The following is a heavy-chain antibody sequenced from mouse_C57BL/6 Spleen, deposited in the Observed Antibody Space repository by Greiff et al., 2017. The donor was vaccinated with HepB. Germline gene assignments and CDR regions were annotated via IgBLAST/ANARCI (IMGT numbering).Heavy chain of an antibody. CDR1: GYAFSSSW. J-gene: IGHJ3*01. D-gene: IGHD4-1*01. V-gene: IGHV1-82*01. CDR2: IYPGDGDT. CDR3: ARDWDRGFAY. Sequence: QVQLQQSGPELVKPGASVKISCKASGYAFSSSWMNWVKQRPGKGLEWIGRIYPGDGDTNYNGKFKGKATLTADKSYSTAYMQLSSLTSEDSAVYFCARDWDRGFAYWGQGTLVTVSA.